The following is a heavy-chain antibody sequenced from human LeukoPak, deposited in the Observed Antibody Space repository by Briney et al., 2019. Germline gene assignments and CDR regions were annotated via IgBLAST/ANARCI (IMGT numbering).Heavy chain of an antibody. CDR3: ARDRNTVTTSSYFDY. CDR1: GFTFSSHS. J-gene: IGHJ4*02. CDR2: ISYDGSNK. Sequence: GRSLRLSCAASGFTFSSHSMHWVRQAPGKGLEWVAVISYDGSNKYYADSVQGRFSISRDNSKNTLYLQVNSLRAEDTAVYSCARDRNTVTTSSYFDYWGQGTPVTVSS. V-gene: IGHV3-30-3*01. D-gene: IGHD4-17*01.